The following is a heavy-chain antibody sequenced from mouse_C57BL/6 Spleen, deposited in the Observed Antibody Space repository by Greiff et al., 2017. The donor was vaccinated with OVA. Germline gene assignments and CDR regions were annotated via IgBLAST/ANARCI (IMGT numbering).Heavy chain of an antibody. CDR1: GYAFTNYL. J-gene: IGHJ4*01. CDR3: AREEMDY. CDR2: INPGSGGT. Sequence: VQLQQSGAELVRPGTSVKVSCKASGYAFTNYLIEWVKQRPGQGLAWIGVINPGSGGTNYNEKFKGKATLTADKSSSTAYMQLSSLTSEDSAVYFCAREEMDYWGQGTSVTVSS. V-gene: IGHV1-54*01.